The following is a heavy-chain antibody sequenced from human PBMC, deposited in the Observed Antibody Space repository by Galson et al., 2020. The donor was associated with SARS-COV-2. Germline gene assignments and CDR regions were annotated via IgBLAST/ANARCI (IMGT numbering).Heavy chain of an antibody. CDR2: ISSSGSTI. CDR1: GFTFSDYY. Sequence: NSGGSLRLSCAASGFTFSDYYMSWIRQAPGKGLEWVSYISSSGSTIYYADSVKGRFTISRDNAKNSLYLQMNSLRAEDTAVYYCARDKRIGHYDILTGSYYYGMDVWGQGTTVTVSS. J-gene: IGHJ6*02. D-gene: IGHD3-9*01. V-gene: IGHV3-11*01. CDR3: ARDKRIGHYDILTGSYYYGMDV.